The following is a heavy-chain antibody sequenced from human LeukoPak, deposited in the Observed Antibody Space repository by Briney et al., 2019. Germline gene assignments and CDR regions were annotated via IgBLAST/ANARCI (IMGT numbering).Heavy chain of an antibody. D-gene: IGHD1-26*01. V-gene: IGHV3-23*01. CDR1: GFTFSSYA. CDR2: ISGSGGST. CDR3: AKDIDSGSRTDAFDI. Sequence: PGGSLRLSCAASGFTFSSYAMSWVRQAPGKGLEWVSAISGSGGSTYYADPVKGRFTISRDNSKNTLYLQMNSLRAEDTAVYYCAKDIDSGSRTDAFDIWGQGTMVTVSS. J-gene: IGHJ3*02.